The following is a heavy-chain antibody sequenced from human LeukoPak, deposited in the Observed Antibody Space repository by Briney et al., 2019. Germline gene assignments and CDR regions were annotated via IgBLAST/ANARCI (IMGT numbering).Heavy chain of an antibody. V-gene: IGHV1-18*01. Sequence: ASVKVSCKTSGYTFNSYGISWVRQAPGQGLEWMGWISAYNGNTDYAQKLQDRVTMTTDTSTSTAYMELRSLRSDDTAVYYCAREPGYYGSGSYRSDIDYWGQGTPVTVPS. CDR3: AREPGYYGSGSYRSDIDY. J-gene: IGHJ4*02. D-gene: IGHD3-10*01. CDR1: GYTFNSYG. CDR2: ISAYNGNT.